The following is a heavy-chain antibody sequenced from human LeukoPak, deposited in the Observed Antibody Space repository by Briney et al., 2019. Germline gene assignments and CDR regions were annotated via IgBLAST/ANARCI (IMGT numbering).Heavy chain of an antibody. CDR1: GGTFSSYA. J-gene: IGHJ3*02. CDR2: IIPIFGTA. CDR3: ASEDTAMDAFDI. Sequence: GASVKVSCKASGGTFSSYAISWVRLAPGQGREWMGRIIPIFGTANYAQKFQGRVTITTDESTSTAYMELSSLRSEDTAVYYCASEDTAMDAFDIWGQGTMVTVSS. D-gene: IGHD5-18*01. V-gene: IGHV1-69*05.